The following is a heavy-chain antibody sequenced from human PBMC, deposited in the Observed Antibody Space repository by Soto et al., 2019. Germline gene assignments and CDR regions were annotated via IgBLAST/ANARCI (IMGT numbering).Heavy chain of an antibody. CDR2: TKQDGSEI. CDR3: ARDKVCSGGSCYDY. Sequence: PGGSLRLSCAASGFTFSRYWMTWVRQAPGKGLEWVANTKQDGSEIYYVDSVKGRFTISRDNAENSLYLQMNSLRAEDTAVYYCARDKVCSGGSCYDYWGQGNLVTVSS. CDR1: GFTFSRYW. J-gene: IGHJ4*02. D-gene: IGHD2-15*01. V-gene: IGHV3-7*01.